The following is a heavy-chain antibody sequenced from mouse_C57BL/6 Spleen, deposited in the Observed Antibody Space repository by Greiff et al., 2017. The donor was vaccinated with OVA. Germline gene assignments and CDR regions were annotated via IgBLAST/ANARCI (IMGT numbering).Heavy chain of an antibody. CDR3: ARIWDEAWFAY. V-gene: IGHV1-22*01. CDR1: GYTFTDYN. Sequence: EVHLVESGPELVKPGASVKMSCKASGYTFTDYNMHWVKQSHGKSLEWIGYINPNNGGTSYNQKFKGKATLTVNKSSSTAYMELRSLTSEDSAVYYCARIWDEAWFAYWGQGTLVTVSA. CDR2: INPNNGGT. D-gene: IGHD4-1*01. J-gene: IGHJ3*01.